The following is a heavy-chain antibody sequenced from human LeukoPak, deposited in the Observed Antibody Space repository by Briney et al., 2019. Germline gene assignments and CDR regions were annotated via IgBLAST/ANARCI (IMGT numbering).Heavy chain of an antibody. Sequence: ASVKVSCKASGYTFTGYYMHWVRQAPGQGLEWMGWINPNSGGTNYAQKFQGRVTMTRDTSISTAYMELSRLTSDDTAVYYCARDQGIYCSSISCSVDYWGQGTLVTVSS. V-gene: IGHV1-2*02. CDR2: INPNSGGT. CDR3: ARDQGIYCSSISCSVDY. D-gene: IGHD2-2*01. CDR1: GYTFTGYY. J-gene: IGHJ4*02.